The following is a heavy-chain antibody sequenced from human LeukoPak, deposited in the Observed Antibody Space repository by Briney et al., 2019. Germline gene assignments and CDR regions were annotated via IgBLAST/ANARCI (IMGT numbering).Heavy chain of an antibody. CDR1: GYSFSNYW. J-gene: IGHJ4*02. D-gene: IGHD3-16*02. V-gene: IGHV5-51*01. CDR2: IYPGDSDT. CDR3: ARQSVDGRYTFDY. Sequence: GESLKISCKGSGYSFSNYWIGWVRQMPGKGLEWMGIIYPGDSDTRYSPSFQGQVTISVDKSISTAYLQWSSLKASDTAMYYCARQSVDGRYTFDYWGQGTLVTVSS.